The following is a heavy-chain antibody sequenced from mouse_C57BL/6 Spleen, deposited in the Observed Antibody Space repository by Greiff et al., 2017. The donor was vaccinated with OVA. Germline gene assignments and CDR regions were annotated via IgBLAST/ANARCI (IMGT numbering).Heavy chain of an antibody. CDR3: ARVGRVYYFDY. D-gene: IGHD4-1*01. V-gene: IGHV1-66*01. Sequence: VQLQQSGPELVKPGASVKISCKASGYSFTSYYIHWVKQRPGQGLAWIGWIYPGSGNTKYNEKFKGKAPLTADTSSSTAYMQLSSLTSEDSAVYYCARVGRVYYFDYWGQGTTLTVSS. CDR1: GYSFTSYY. CDR2: IYPGSGNT. J-gene: IGHJ2*01.